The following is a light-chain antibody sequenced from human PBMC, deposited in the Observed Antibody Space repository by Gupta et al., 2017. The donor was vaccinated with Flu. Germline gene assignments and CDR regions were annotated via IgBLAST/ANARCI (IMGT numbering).Light chain of an antibody. CDR2: EVI. J-gene: IGLJ3*02. V-gene: IGLV2-14*03. Sequence: QSALTQPASVSGSPGQSITISCTGTSSDVGGYNFVSWYQQHPGKAPKLLIYEVINRPSGVSTRFSGSKSGNTASLIISGLQAEDDAYYYCSSYTTSSTRVFGGGTKVTVL. CDR1: SSDVGGYNF. CDR3: SSYTTSSTRV.